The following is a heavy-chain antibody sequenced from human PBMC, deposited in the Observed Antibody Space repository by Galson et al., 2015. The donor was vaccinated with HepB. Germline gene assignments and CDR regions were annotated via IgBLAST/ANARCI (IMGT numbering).Heavy chain of an antibody. J-gene: IGHJ4*02. V-gene: IGHV2-70*11. CDR1: GFSLSTSGMC. D-gene: IGHD4-17*01. CDR2: IDWDDDK. Sequence: PALVKPTQTLTLTCTFSGFSLSTSGMCVSWIRQPPGKALEWLARIDWDDDKYYSTSLKTRLTISKDTSKNQVVLTMTNMDPVDTATYYCARGSRTTGPPDYWGQGTLVTVSS. CDR3: ARGSRTTGPPDY.